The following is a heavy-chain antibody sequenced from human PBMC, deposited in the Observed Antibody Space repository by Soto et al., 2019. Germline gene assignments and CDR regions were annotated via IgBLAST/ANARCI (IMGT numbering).Heavy chain of an antibody. D-gene: IGHD1-26*01. CDR3: ARRASR. CDR1: GVTFSSSE. V-gene: IGHV3-48*03. CDR2: IHPSGQPI. Sequence: EVQLVESGGGLIQPGGSLRLSCAASGVTFSSSEMYWVRQAPGKGLEWVSYIHPSGQPIFYADSVKGRFTISRDNAKNSLYLQMGSLRAEDSAVYYCARRASRWGQGTMVTVSS. J-gene: IGHJ3*01.